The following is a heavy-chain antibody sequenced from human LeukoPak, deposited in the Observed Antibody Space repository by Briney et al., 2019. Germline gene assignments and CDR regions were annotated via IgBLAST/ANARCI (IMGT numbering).Heavy chain of an antibody. CDR3: AKDAGSGWYYFDY. CDR2: ITGSGDST. D-gene: IGHD6-19*01. Sequence: GGSLRLSCAASGFIFSSYAMTWVRQAPGKGLEWVSTITGSGDSTYYADSVKGRFTISRDISKSTLSLQMSSLRAEDTAVYYCAKDAGSGWYYFDYWGQGTLVTVSS. J-gene: IGHJ4*02. V-gene: IGHV3-23*01. CDR1: GFIFSSYA.